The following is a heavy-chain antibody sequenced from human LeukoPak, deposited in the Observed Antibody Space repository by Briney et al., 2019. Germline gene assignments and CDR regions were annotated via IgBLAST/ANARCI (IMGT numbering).Heavy chain of an antibody. CDR2: INPNNGGT. Sequence: ASVKVSCKASGYTFTGYYMHWVRQAPGQGLEWMGWINPNNGGTNYAQKFQGRVTMTRDTSISTLYMEMSGLRSDDTAVYYCFRNSSLKGFDIWGKGTMVTV. CDR3: FRNSSLKGFDI. V-gene: IGHV1-2*02. CDR1: GYTFTGYY. D-gene: IGHD2-21*01. J-gene: IGHJ3*02.